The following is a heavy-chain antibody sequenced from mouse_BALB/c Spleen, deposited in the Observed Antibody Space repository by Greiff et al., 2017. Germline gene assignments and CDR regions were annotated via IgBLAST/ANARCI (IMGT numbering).Heavy chain of an antibody. CDR1: GYTFTSYW. CDR2: IYPGSGST. Sequence: LQQPGSELVRPGASVKLSCKASGYTFTSYWMHWVKQRPGQGLEWIGNIYPGSGSTNYDEKFKSKATLTVDTSSSTAYLQLSSLTSEDSAVYYCTRYYGSSCWYFDGWGAGTTVTVSS. J-gene: IGHJ1*01. D-gene: IGHD1-1*01. CDR3: TRYYGSSCWYFDG. V-gene: IGHV1S22*01.